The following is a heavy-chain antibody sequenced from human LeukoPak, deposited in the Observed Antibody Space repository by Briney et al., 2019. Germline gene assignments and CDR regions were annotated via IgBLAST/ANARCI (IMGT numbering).Heavy chain of an antibody. V-gene: IGHV1-69*05. CDR3: AVRNYYGSGSYYNRLYNWFDP. Sequence: SVKVSXKASGCTFSSYAISWVRQAPGQGLEWMGGIIPIFGTAKYAQKFQGRVTITTDESTSTAYMELSSLRSEDTAVYYCAVRNYYGSGSYYNRLYNWFDPWGQGTLVTVSS. D-gene: IGHD3-10*01. CDR2: IIPIFGTA. J-gene: IGHJ5*02. CDR1: GCTFSSYA.